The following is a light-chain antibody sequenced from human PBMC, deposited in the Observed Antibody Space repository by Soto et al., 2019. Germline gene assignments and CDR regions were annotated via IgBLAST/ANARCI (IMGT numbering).Light chain of an antibody. CDR3: SSYTSSSTLLDV. CDR1: SSDVGGYNY. J-gene: IGLJ1*01. V-gene: IGLV2-14*01. Sequence: QSALTQPASVSGSPGQSITISCTGTSSDVGGYNYVSWYQQHPGKAPKLMIYDVSNRPSGVSNRFSGSKSGNTASLTNSGLQAEDEADYYCSSYTSSSTLLDVFGTGTKVTVL. CDR2: DVS.